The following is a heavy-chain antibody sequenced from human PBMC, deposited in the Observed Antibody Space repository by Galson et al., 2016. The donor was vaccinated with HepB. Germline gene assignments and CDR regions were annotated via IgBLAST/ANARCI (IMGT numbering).Heavy chain of an antibody. CDR1: GASVASSSIYY. CDR3: ARLELGGSCGDSNCPFFDH. Sequence: SETLSLTCSVSGASVASSSIYYWSWIRQPPGRELEWIGEIYYRGTVIYNPSLKGRATIFIESSKNQFSLRLDSVTAADTATYYCARLELGGSCGDSNCPFFDHWGQGTPVAVSS. J-gene: IGHJ4*02. V-gene: IGHV4-61*01. CDR2: IYYRGTV. D-gene: IGHD4-11*01.